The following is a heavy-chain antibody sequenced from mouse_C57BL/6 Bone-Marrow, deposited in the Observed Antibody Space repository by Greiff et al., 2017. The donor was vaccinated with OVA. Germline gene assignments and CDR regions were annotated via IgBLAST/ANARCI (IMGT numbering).Heavy chain of an antibody. J-gene: IGHJ2*01. CDR1: GFTFSDYG. CDR3: ARRYYGSYFDY. CDR2: ISSGSSTI. V-gene: IGHV5-17*01. D-gene: IGHD1-1*01. Sequence: EVQGVESGGGLVKPGGSLKLSCAASGFTFSDYGMHWVRQAPEKGLEWVAYISSGSSTIYYADTVKGRFTISRDNAKNTLFLQMTSLRSEDTAMYYCARRYYGSYFDYWGQGTTLTVSS.